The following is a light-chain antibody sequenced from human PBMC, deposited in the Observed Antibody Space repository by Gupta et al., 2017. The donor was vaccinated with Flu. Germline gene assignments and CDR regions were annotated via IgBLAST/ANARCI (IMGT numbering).Light chain of an antibody. CDR1: QSVSSN. CDR3: QQYNNWPLT. CDR2: GAS. J-gene: IGKJ4*01. V-gene: IGKV3-15*01. Sequence: GERATFSCRASQSVSSNLAWYQQKPGQAPRLLIYGASTRATGIPARFSGSGSGTEFTLTISSLQSEDFAVYYCQQYNNWPLTFGGGTKVEIK.